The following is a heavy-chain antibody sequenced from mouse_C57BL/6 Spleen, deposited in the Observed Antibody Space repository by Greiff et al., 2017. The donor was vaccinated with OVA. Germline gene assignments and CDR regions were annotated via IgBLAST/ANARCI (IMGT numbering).Heavy chain of an antibody. CDR1: GYTFTSYW. J-gene: IGHJ2*01. CDR3: ARGDYFDY. CDR2: IDPSDSYT. V-gene: IGHV1-50*01. Sequence: QVQLQQPGAELVKPGASVKLSCKASGYTFTSYWMQWVKQRPGQGLEWIGEIDPSDSYTNYNQKFKGKATLTVDTSSSTAYMHLSSLTSEDSAVYYCARGDYFDYWGQGTTLTVSS.